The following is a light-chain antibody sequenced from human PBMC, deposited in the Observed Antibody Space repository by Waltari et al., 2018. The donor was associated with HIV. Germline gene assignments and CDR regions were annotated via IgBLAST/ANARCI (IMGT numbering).Light chain of an antibody. CDR2: DVN. J-gene: IGLJ2*01. Sequence: QSALTPPRSVSGSPGPSVTISCTGTSSDVGGYNFVYWYQQHYPGKVPKLILYDVNKRPSGVPDRFSGSKSGNTASLTISGLRAEDEADYYCCSYGGTYSFRIFGGGTKLTVL. CDR3: CSYGGTYSFRI. CDR1: SSDVGGYNF. V-gene: IGLV2-11*01.